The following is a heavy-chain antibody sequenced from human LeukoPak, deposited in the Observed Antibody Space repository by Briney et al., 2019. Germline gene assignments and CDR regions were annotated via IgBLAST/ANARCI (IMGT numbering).Heavy chain of an antibody. D-gene: IGHD3-10*01. CDR1: GGTFSSYA. Sequence: ASVKVSCKASGGTFSSYAISWVRQAPGQGLEWMGGIIPIFGTANYAQKFQGRVTITADKSTSTAYMELSSLRSEDTAVYYCARDRGEGPIDYWGQGTLVTVSS. CDR2: IIPIFGTA. J-gene: IGHJ4*02. V-gene: IGHV1-69*06. CDR3: ARDRGEGPIDY.